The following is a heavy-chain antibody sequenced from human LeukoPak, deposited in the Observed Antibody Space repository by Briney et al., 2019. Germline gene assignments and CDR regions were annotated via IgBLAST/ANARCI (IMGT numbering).Heavy chain of an antibody. V-gene: IGHV3-66*01. Sequence: EGSLRLSCAASGFTVSSNYMSWVRQAPGKGLEWVSVIYIGGGTYYADSVKGRFTISRDNSKNTLYLQMNSLRAEDTAVYYCARAKTRGYSYGAFDYWGQGTLVTVSS. J-gene: IGHJ4*02. D-gene: IGHD5-18*01. CDR3: ARAKTRGYSYGAFDY. CDR2: IYIGGGT. CDR1: GFTVSSNY.